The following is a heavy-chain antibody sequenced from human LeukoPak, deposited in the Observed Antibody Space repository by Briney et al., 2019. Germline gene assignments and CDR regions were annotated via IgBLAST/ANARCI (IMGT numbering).Heavy chain of an antibody. J-gene: IGHJ4*02. CDR1: GFTFSSYY. V-gene: IGHV3-74*01. D-gene: IGHD3-10*01. Sequence: RGSLRLSCVASGFTFSSYYMHWVRQAPGKGPVWVSGINTDGSSTTYADSVKGRFTISRDNSKNTLNLQMNSLRAEDTAVYYCVKDRTGTYTLDYWGQGTLVTVSS. CDR3: VKDRTGTYTLDY. CDR2: INTDGSST.